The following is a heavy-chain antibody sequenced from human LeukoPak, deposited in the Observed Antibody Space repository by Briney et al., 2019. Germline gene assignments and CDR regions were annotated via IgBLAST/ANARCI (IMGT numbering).Heavy chain of an antibody. CDR2: ISAYNGNT. D-gene: IGHD3-22*01. V-gene: IGHV1-18*01. CDR3: ARGDYYDSSGLDPDDY. Sequence: ASVKVSCKASGGTFSSYAISWVRQAPGQGLEWMGWISAYNGNTNYAQKLQGRVTTTTDTSTSTAYMELRSLRSDDTAVYYCARGDYYDSSGLDPDDYWGQGTLVTVSS. CDR1: GGTFSSYA. J-gene: IGHJ4*02.